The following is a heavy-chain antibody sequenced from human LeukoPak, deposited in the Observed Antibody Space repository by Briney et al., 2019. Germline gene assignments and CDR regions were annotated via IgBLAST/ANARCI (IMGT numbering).Heavy chain of an antibody. Sequence: ASVKVSCKASGYTFTSYDINWVRQATGQGFEWMGWMNPNSGNTGYAQKFQGRVTMTRNTSISTAYMELSSLRSEDTAVYYCARAPYNWNYYYYYMDVWGKGTTVTVSS. V-gene: IGHV1-8*01. CDR3: ARAPYNWNYYYYYMDV. J-gene: IGHJ6*03. CDR1: GYTFTSYD. D-gene: IGHD1-20*01. CDR2: MNPNSGNT.